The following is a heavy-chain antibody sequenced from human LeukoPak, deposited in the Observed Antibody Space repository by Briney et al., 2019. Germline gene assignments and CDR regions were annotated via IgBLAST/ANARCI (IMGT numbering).Heavy chain of an antibody. CDR1: GFTFSSYW. Sequence: GGSLRLSCAASGFTFSSYWMHWVRQAPGKGLEWVAVISYDGSNKYYADSVKGRFTISRDNSKNTLYLQMNSLRAEDTAVYYCARAGSHWHYVYWGQGTVVTVSS. CDR2: ISYDGSNK. D-gene: IGHD3-10*01. V-gene: IGHV3-30-3*01. CDR3: ARAGSHWHYVY. J-gene: IGHJ4*02.